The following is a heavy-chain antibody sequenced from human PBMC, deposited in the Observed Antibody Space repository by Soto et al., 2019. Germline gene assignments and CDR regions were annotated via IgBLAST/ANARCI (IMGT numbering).Heavy chain of an antibody. D-gene: IGHD2-15*01. CDR3: ARGQLRSCSGGSCYSKAIGY. J-gene: IGHJ4*02. CDR1: GYTFTSYD. Sequence: ASVKVSCKASGYTFTSYDINWVRQATGQGLESMGWMNPNSGNTGYAQKFQGRVTMTRNTSISTAYMELSSLRSEDTAVYYCARGQLRSCSGGSCYSKAIGYWGQGTLVTVSS. V-gene: IGHV1-8*01. CDR2: MNPNSGNT.